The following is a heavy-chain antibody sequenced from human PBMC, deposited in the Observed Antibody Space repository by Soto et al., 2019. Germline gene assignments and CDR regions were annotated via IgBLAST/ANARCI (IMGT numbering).Heavy chain of an antibody. CDR3: ASGPADGSPPITRFDY. CDR1: GSTFSSYA. J-gene: IGHJ4*02. Sequence: QVQLVQSGAEVKKPGSSVKVSCKASGSTFSSYAISWVRQAPGQGLEWMGRIIPILGIANYAQKFQDKVTITADKSTSTAYMELSSLRSEDTAVYFCASGPADGSPPITRFDYWGQGTLVTVSS. CDR2: IIPILGIA. V-gene: IGHV1-69*02. D-gene: IGHD3-10*01.